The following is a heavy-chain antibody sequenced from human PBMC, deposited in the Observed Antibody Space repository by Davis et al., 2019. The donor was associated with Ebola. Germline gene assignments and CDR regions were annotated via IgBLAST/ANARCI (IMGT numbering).Heavy chain of an antibody. J-gene: IGHJ4*02. Sequence: ASVKVSCKASGYTFTGYYMQWVRQAPGQGLEWMGWINPNSGATNYAQRFRGRVTMTGDTSITTTYMELNRLTSDDTAFYYCARKSGDLDSWGQGTLVTVSS. CDR2: INPNSGAT. CDR3: ARKSGDLDS. CDR1: GYTFTGYY. D-gene: IGHD1-26*01. V-gene: IGHV1-2*02.